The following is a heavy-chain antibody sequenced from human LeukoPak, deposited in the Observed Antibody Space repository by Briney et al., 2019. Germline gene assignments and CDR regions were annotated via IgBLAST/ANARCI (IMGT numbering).Heavy chain of an antibody. Sequence: GGSLRLSCAASGFTFSSYGMHWVRQAPGKGLEWMAFIRYDGTNKYYADSVKGRFTISRDNSKNSLYLLMNSLRAEDTAVYYCAKAGYSSGQDFDYCGQGTLVTVSS. V-gene: IGHV3-30*02. CDR1: GFTFSSYG. CDR3: AKAGYSSGQDFDY. CDR2: IRYDGTNK. D-gene: IGHD6-19*01. J-gene: IGHJ4*02.